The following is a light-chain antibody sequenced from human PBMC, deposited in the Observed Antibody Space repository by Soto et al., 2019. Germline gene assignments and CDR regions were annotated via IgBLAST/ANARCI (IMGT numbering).Light chain of an antibody. Sequence: EIVLTQSPATLSLSPGERATLSCRASQSVSSSYLAWYQQKPGQAPRLLIYDASNRATGIPDRFSGSGSGTEFTLTISSLQSEDFAVYYCQQYDNWPTFGQGTKVDIK. V-gene: IGKV3D-20*02. CDR3: QQYDNWPT. CDR2: DAS. CDR1: QSVSSSY. J-gene: IGKJ1*01.